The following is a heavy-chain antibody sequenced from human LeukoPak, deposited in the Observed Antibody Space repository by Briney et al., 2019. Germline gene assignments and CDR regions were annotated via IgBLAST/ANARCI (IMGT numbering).Heavy chain of an antibody. CDR2: INHSGST. CDR3: ARWEGGSYYDFDY. J-gene: IGHJ4*02. Sequence: PSETLSLTCTVSGGSISRYYWSWMRQPPGKGLEWIGEINHSGSTNYNPSLKSRVTISVDTSKNQFSLKLSSVTAADTAVYYCARWEGGSYYDFDYWGQGTLVTVSS. V-gene: IGHV4-34*01. D-gene: IGHD1-26*01. CDR1: GGSISRYY.